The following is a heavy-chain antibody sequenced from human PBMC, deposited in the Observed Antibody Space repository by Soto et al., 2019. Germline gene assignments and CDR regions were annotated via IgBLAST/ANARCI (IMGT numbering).Heavy chain of an antibody. CDR2: ITSKAYDGSNK. V-gene: IGHV3-30-3*01. CDR1: GFTFGDYA. Sequence: GGSLRLSCTASGFTFGDYAMIWFRQAPGKGLEWVGFITSKAYDGSNKYYADSVKGRFTISRDNSKNTLYLQMNSLRAEDTAVYYCARVDWEGIAPTFDYWGQGTLVTVSS. CDR3: ARVDWEGIAPTFDY. D-gene: IGHD6-13*01. J-gene: IGHJ4*02.